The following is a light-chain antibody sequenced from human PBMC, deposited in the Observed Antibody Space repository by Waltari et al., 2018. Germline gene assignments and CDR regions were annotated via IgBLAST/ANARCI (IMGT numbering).Light chain of an antibody. CDR3: LQANIFPPIT. Sequence: DIQTTQDPSSVSASVGDRLTNTFRASQDIRNGLAWYQQKPGKAPKLLIYAASTLKSGLPSRFGGSGSATDFTLTINTLQPEDFATYYCLQANIFPPITFGQGTRLEIK. J-gene: IGKJ5*01. CDR1: QDIRNG. CDR2: AAS. V-gene: IGKV1-12*01.